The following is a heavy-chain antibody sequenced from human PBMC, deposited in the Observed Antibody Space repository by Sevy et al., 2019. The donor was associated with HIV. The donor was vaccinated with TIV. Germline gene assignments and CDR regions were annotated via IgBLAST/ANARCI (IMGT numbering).Heavy chain of an antibody. CDR3: AGGGVGGNYYYYYYGMDV. CDR1: GGSISSYY. CDR2: IYYSGST. V-gene: IGHV4-59*01. D-gene: IGHD4-4*01. Sequence: SETLSLTCTVSGGSISSYYWSWIRQPPGKGLEWIGYIYYSGSTNYNPSLKSRVTISVDTSKNQFSLKLSSVTAADTAVYYWAGGGVGGNYYYYYYGMDVWGQGTTVTVSS. J-gene: IGHJ6*02.